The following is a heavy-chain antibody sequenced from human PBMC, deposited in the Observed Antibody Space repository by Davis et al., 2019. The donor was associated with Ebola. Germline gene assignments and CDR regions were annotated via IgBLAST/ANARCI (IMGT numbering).Heavy chain of an antibody. J-gene: IGHJ5*02. CDR3: ARLRLGRVNWFDP. Sequence: GGSLRLSCQGSGYSFTSYWIGWVRQMPGKGLEWMGIIYPGDSDTRYSPSFQGQVTISADKSISTAYLQWSSLKASDTAMYYCARLRLGRVNWFDPWGQGTLVTVSS. V-gene: IGHV5-51*01. CDR1: GYSFTSYW. CDR2: IYPGDSDT. D-gene: IGHD3-10*01.